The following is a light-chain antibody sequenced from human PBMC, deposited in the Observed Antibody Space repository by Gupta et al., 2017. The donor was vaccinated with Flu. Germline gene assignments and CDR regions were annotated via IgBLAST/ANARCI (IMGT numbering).Light chain of an antibody. Sequence: QSALTQPPSSPGSPGQSLTISCSGTSSDVGGYKYVSWYQQYPGKAPKLILSEVSKRPSGVPDRFSGSKSGNTASLTVSGLQPEDEADYYCSSYAGNYKLLFGGGTKVTVL. V-gene: IGLV2-8*01. J-gene: IGLJ3*02. CDR1: SSDVGGYKY. CDR3: SSYAGNYKLL. CDR2: EVS.